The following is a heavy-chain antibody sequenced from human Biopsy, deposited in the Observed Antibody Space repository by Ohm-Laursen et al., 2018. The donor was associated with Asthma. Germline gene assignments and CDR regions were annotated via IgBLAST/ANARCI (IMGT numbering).Heavy chain of an antibody. CDR2: IYYTGSD. D-gene: IGHD3-10*01. Sequence: PSDTLSLTCTVSGGSVSTGSYYWSWIRQPPGKGLEWLGYIYYTGSDNYNPPLKSRVTISVDTSKNQFSLRLNSVTAADTAVYYCARGPNYHGSGRAPIGMDVWGQGTTVTVSS. CDR3: ARGPNYHGSGRAPIGMDV. J-gene: IGHJ6*02. V-gene: IGHV4-61*01. CDR1: GGSVSTGSYY.